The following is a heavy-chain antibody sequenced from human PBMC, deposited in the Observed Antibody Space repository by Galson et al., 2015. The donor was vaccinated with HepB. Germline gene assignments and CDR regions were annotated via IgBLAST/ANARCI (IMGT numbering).Heavy chain of an antibody. CDR3: ARGAYCGGDCYRALDI. J-gene: IGHJ3*02. V-gene: IGHV1-18*04. CDR2: ISAYNGNT. D-gene: IGHD2-21*02. CDR1: GYTFTSYG. Sequence: SVKVSCKASGYTFTSYGISWVRQAPGQGLEWMGWISAYNGNTNYAQKLQGRVTMTTDTSTSTAYMELRSLRSDDTAVYYCARGAYCGGDCYRALDIWGQGTMVTVSS.